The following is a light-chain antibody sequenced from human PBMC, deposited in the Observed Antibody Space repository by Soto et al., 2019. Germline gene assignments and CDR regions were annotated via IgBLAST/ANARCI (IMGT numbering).Light chain of an antibody. CDR1: QSISSN. J-gene: IGKJ5*01. V-gene: IGKV3-15*01. Sequence: EIVMTQSPATLSVSPGERATLSCRASQSISSNLAWYQQKPGQAPRLLIYGASTRANGIPARFSGSGSGTEFTLTISRLEPEDFAVYYCQQYGSSHITFGQGTRLEIK. CDR2: GAS. CDR3: QQYGSSHIT.